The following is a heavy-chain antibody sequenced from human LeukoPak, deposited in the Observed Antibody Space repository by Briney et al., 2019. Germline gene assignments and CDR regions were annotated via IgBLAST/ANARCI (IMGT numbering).Heavy chain of an antibody. CDR1: GFTFSSYW. CDR3: AKDRPNYYDSSGHYYRRDGDY. V-gene: IGHV3-74*01. Sequence: PGGSLRLSCAGSGFTFSSYWMHWVRQTPGKGLVWVSRINSDGSDTSYADSVKGRFTISRDNSKNTLYLQMNSLRAEDTAIYYCAKDRPNYYDSSGHYYRRDGDYWGQGTLVTVSS. CDR2: INSDGSDT. D-gene: IGHD3-22*01. J-gene: IGHJ4*02.